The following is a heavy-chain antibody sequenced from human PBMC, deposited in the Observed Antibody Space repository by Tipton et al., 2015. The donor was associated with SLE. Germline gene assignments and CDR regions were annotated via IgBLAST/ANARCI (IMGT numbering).Heavy chain of an antibody. V-gene: IGHV3-48*03. J-gene: IGHJ6*02. CDR2: IRSSDGTI. D-gene: IGHD3-10*01. CDR1: GFTFDSYE. Sequence: GSLRLSCAASGFTFDSYEMNWVRQAPGKGLEWLSYIRSSDGTIYYADSLKGRFTISRDNAKKSLYLQMNSLRAEDTAVYYCARGGFRDYDYYAMDVWGQGTTVTVSS. CDR3: ARGGFRDYDYYAMDV.